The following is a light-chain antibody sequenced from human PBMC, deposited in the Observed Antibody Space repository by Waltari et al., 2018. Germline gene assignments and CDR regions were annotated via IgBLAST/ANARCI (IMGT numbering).Light chain of an antibody. Sequence: EVVMTQSPATLSVSPGQRATLSCRASQSVSTNVAWYQQKPGQAPRLLIYGASTRTTDIPARFSGSGSGTEFSLTISSLQSEDFAVYFCQQYYNWPPWTFGQGTKVEIK. CDR1: QSVSTN. J-gene: IGKJ1*01. CDR2: GAS. V-gene: IGKV3-15*01. CDR3: QQYYNWPPWT.